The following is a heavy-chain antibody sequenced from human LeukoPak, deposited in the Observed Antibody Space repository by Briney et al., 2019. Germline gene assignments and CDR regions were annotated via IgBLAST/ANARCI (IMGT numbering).Heavy chain of an antibody. D-gene: IGHD4-17*01. CDR3: ATYGDYGSYFDY. Sequence: GGSLRLSCAASGFSFSNCAMHWVRQAPGKGLEWVAIISYDGSNKYYADSVKGRFTISRDNSKNTLYLQMNSLRAEDTAVYYCATYGDYGSYFDYWGQGTLVTVSS. CDR2: ISYDGSNK. J-gene: IGHJ4*02. CDR1: GFSFSNCA. V-gene: IGHV3-30-3*01.